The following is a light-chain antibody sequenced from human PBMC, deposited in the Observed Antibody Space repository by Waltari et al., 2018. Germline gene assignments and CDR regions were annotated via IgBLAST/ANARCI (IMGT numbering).Light chain of an antibody. CDR1: GSNLGAGYY. J-gene: IGLJ2*01. CDR3: QSYDTSLSVV. CDR2: GTS. V-gene: IGLV1-40*01. Sequence: QSVLTQPPSVSGAPGQRVSISCPGSGSNLGAGYYLPWSQQHPGKAPKLLIYGTSTRPPGVPDRFFGSQSGTSASLAITALQAEDEAEYYCQSYDTSLSVVFGGGTKLTVL.